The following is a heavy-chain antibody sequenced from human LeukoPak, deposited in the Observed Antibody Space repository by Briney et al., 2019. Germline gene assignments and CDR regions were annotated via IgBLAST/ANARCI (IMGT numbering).Heavy chain of an antibody. D-gene: IGHD6-19*01. J-gene: IGHJ6*03. CDR1: GFTFSSYG. CDR2: IRYDGSNK. V-gene: IGHV3-30*02. Sequence: AGGSLRLSCAASGFTFSSYGMHWVRQAPGKGLEWVAFIRYDGSNKYYADSVKGRFTISRDNSKNTLYLQMNSLRAEDTAVYYCAKCASSGWRGYYYYYYYMDVWGKGTTVTVSS. CDR3: AKCASSGWRGYYYYYYYMDV.